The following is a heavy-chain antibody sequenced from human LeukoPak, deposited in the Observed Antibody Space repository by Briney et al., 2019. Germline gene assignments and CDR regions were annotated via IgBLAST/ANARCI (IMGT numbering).Heavy chain of an antibody. CDR1: GVSVSSYY. CDR3: ARSTSGRYNWFDP. D-gene: IGHD1-26*01. V-gene: IGHV4-59*08. J-gene: IGHJ5*02. CDR2: IYYSGST. Sequence: WETLSLTCTVSGVSVSSYYWSWVRQPPGKGLEWVGYIYYSGSTSYNPSLKSRVTISVDTSKNQFSLKLSAVTAADTAVYYCARSTSGRYNWFDPWGQGTLVTVSS.